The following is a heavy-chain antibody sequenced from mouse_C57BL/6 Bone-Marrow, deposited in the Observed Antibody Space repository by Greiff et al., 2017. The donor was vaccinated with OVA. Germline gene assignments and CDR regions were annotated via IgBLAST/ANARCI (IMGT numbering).Heavy chain of an antibody. CDR2: IDPETGGT. J-gene: IGHJ1*03. Sequence: QVQLKQSGAELVRPGASVTLSCKASGYTFTDYEMHWVKQTPVHGLEWIGAIDPETGGTAYNQKFKGKAILTADKSSSTAYMELRSLTSEDSAVYYCTRSPLDGYYWYFDVWGTGTTVTVSS. D-gene: IGHD2-3*01. CDR3: TRSPLDGYYWYFDV. CDR1: GYTFTDYE. V-gene: IGHV1-15*01.